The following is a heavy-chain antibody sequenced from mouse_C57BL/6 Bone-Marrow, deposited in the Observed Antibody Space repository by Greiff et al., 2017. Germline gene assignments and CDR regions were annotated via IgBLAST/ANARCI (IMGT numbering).Heavy chain of an antibody. Sequence: VKLMESGAELARPGASVKLSCKASGYTFTSYGISWVKQRTGQGLEWIGEIYPRSGNTYYNEKFKGKATLTADKSSSTAYMELRSLTSEDSAVYFCARSHYYGSSYGYWGQGTTLTVSS. D-gene: IGHD1-1*01. CDR3: ARSHYYGSSYGY. V-gene: IGHV1-81*01. CDR1: GYTFTSYG. J-gene: IGHJ2*01. CDR2: IYPRSGNT.